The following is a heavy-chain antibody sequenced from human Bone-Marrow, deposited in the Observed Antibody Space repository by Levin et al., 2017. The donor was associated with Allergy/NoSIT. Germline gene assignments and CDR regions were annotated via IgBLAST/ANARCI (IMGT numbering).Heavy chain of an antibody. J-gene: IGHJ5*02. Sequence: GESLKISCQGSGSTFSRHWIAWVRQMPGKGPELMGFVYPADSDTRYTPSFQGQVTMSADKSLSTVYLQWRSLRASDTAIYFCARRGPVFYFDAWGQGTLVTVS. CDR2: VYPADSDT. D-gene: IGHD2/OR15-2a*01. V-gene: IGHV5-51*01. CDR1: GSTFSRHW. CDR3: ARRGPVFYFDA.